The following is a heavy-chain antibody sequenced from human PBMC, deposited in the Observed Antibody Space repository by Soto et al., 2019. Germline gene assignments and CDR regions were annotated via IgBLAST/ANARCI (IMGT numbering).Heavy chain of an antibody. J-gene: IGHJ4*02. Sequence: QVQLVESGGGVVQPGRSLRLSCAASGFTFRSYGMHWVRQAPGKGLAWVASIWHDGSFTYEADSVKGRFTISRDNSKNTLSLQMNSLRADDTAAYYCARGEEEGNYFDNLGLGTLVTVSS. V-gene: IGHV3-33*01. CDR1: GFTFRSYG. CDR3: ARGEEEGNYFDN. CDR2: IWHDGSFT.